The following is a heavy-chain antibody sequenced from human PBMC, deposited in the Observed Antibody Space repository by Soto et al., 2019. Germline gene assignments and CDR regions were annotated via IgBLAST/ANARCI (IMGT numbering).Heavy chain of an antibody. CDR2: IFYTGTS. CDR1: GGSISCGDDY. D-gene: IGHD2-15*01. CDR3: ARTRGSSFFDF. J-gene: IGHJ4*02. V-gene: IGHV4-31*03. Sequence: PSETLSLTCNVSGGSISCGDDYWSWIRQHPGKGLEWIGYIFYTGTSYYNYNSSLKSRLFMSLDPSKNTFYLKLTSVTAADTAVYYCARTRGSSFFDFWGPGTLVTVS.